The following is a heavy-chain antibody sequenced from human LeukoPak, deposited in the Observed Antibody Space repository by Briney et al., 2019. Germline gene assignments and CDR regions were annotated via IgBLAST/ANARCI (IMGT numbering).Heavy chain of an antibody. CDR1: GGTFSSDA. Sequence: SVKVSCKASGGTFSSDAISWVRQAPGQGLEWMGRIIPILGIANYAQKFQGRVTITADKSTSTAHMELSSLRSEDTAVYYCARTPARHYYYGMDVWGQGTTVTVSS. CDR2: IIPILGIA. J-gene: IGHJ6*02. D-gene: IGHD1-1*01. CDR3: ARTPARHYYYGMDV. V-gene: IGHV1-69*04.